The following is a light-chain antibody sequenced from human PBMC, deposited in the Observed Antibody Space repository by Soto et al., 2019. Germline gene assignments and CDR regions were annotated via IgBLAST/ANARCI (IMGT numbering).Light chain of an antibody. Sequence: MMMTQSPATLSVSPGERVTLSCRTSHSVNCHVAWYQQKPGQAPKLLLDGASTRAAGIPVRFSGGGFGTEFTITISSLQSEDFAVYYCQQYKNWPLFGQGTRLEIK. V-gene: IGKV3-15*01. J-gene: IGKJ5*01. CDR1: HSVNCH. CDR2: GAS. CDR3: QQYKNWPL.